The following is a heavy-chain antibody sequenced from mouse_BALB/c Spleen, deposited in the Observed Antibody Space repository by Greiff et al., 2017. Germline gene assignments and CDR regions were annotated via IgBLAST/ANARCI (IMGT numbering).Heavy chain of an antibody. V-gene: IGHV1-15*01. J-gene: IGHJ2*01. Sequence: QVQLQQSGAELVRPGASVTLSCKASGYTFTDYEMHWVKQTPVHGLEWIGAIDPETGGTAYNQKFKGKATLTADKSSSTAYMELRSLTSEDSAVYYCARVATTVVADYWGQGTTLTVSS. CDR3: ARVATTVVADY. CDR1: GYTFTDYE. CDR2: IDPETGGT. D-gene: IGHD1-1*01.